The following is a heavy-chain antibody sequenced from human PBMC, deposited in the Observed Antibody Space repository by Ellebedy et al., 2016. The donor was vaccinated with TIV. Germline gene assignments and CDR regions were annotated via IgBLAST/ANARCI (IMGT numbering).Heavy chain of an antibody. V-gene: IGHV5-51*01. CDR3: ATPQGRDTDAFNI. Sequence: PGGSLRLSCQGSGYKFSDYWVGWVRQMPGKGLAWMGIIYPDDSDTRYSPSFQGHVTISADNSISTAYLQWSALKALDTAMYYCATPQGRDTDAFNIWGQGTMVIVSS. CDR1: GYKFSDYW. D-gene: IGHD1-26*01. J-gene: IGHJ3*02. CDR2: IYPDDSDT.